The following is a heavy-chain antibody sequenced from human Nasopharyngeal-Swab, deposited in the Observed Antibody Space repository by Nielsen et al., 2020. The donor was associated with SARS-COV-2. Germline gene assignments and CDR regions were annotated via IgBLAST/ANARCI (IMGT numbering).Heavy chain of an antibody. V-gene: IGHV1-69*06. CDR2: IIPIFGTA. CDR1: GGTFSSYA. Sequence: SVKVSCKASGGTFSSYAISWARQAPGQGLEWMGGIIPIFGTANYAQKFQGRVTITADKSTSTAYMELSSLRSEDTAVYYCASTPNYYDSSGYYFDYWGQGTLVTVSS. J-gene: IGHJ4*02. D-gene: IGHD3-22*01. CDR3: ASTPNYYDSSGYYFDY.